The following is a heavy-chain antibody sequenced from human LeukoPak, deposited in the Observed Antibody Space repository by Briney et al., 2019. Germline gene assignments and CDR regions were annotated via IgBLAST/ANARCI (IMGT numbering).Heavy chain of an antibody. Sequence: SGTLSLTCAVSGGSISSSNWWSWVRQPPGNGLEWIGEIYHSGSTNYNPSLKSRVTISVDTSKNQFSLKLSSVTAADTAVYYCARTARISGYGDYTAVGPYYFDYWGQGTLVTVSS. D-gene: IGHD5-12*01. V-gene: IGHV4-4*02. CDR2: IYHSGST. J-gene: IGHJ4*02. CDR1: GGSISSSNW. CDR3: ARTARISGYGDYTAVGPYYFDY.